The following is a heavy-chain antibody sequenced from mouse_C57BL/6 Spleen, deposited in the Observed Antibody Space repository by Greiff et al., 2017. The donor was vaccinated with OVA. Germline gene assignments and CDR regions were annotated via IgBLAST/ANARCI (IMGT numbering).Heavy chain of an antibody. Sequence: QVHVKQSGPGLVQPSQSLSITCTVSGFSFTSYCVHWVRQSPGKGLEWLGVIWSGGSTDYNAAFISRLSISTYNSKSQVFFKMNSQQADDTAIYYSAKTDDHYYAMDYWGQGTSVTVSS. D-gene: IGHD2-3*01. J-gene: IGHJ4*01. CDR2: IWSGGST. V-gene: IGHV2-2*01. CDR1: GFSFTSYC. CDR3: AKTDDHYYAMDY.